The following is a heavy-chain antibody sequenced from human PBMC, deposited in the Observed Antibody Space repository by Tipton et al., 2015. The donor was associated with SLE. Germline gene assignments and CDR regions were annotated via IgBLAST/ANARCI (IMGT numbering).Heavy chain of an antibody. D-gene: IGHD3-22*01. CDR2: INWNGGST. CDR3: ARPRAVFYYDSSGNAFDI. V-gene: IGHV3-20*04. CDR1: GFTFSSYS. J-gene: IGHJ3*02. Sequence: GSLRLSCAASGFTFSSYSMNWVRQAPGKGLEWVSGINWNGGSTGYADSVKGRFTISRDNAKNSLYLQMNSLRAEDTALYYCARPRAVFYYDSSGNAFDIWGQGTMVTVSS.